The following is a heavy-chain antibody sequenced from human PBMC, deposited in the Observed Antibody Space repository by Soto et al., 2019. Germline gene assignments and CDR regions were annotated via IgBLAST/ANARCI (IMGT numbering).Heavy chain of an antibody. CDR2: IYYSGST. CDR1: GGSISSSNW. J-gene: IGHJ6*02. V-gene: IGHV4-30-4*01. D-gene: IGHD1-7*01. Sequence: PSETLSLTCAVSGGSISSSNWWSWIRQPPGKGLEWIGYIYYSGSTYYNPSLKSRVTISVDTSKNQFSLKLSSVTAADTAVYYCARDGWVTGTTGYYGMDVWGQGTTVTVSS. CDR3: ARDGWVTGTTGYYGMDV.